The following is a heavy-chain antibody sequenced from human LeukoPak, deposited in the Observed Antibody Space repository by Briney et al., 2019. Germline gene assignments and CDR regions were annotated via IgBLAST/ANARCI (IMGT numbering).Heavy chain of an antibody. Sequence: GGSLRLSCAASGFTFSSYGMHWVRQAPGKGLEWVAFIRYDGSNKYYADSVKGRFTISRDNSKNTLYLQMNSLRAEDTAVYYCAKTSMYYYGSGTAVDYWGQGTLVTVSS. CDR3: AKTSMYYYGSGTAVDY. CDR2: IRYDGSNK. J-gene: IGHJ4*02. D-gene: IGHD3-10*01. CDR1: GFTFSSYG. V-gene: IGHV3-30*02.